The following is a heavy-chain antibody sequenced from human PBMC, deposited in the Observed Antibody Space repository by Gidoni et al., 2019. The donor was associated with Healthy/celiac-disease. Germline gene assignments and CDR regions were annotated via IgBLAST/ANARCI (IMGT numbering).Heavy chain of an antibody. Sequence: QLQLQESGPGLVKPSETLSLTCTVPGGSISSSSYSWGWIRQPPGKGLEWIGSIYYSGSTYYNPSLKSRVTISVDTSKNQFSLKMSSVTAADTAVYYCARHHGSSYYFDYWGQGTLVTVSS. CDR1: GGSISSSSYS. J-gene: IGHJ4*02. CDR2: IYYSGST. V-gene: IGHV4-39*01. CDR3: ARHHGSSYYFDY. D-gene: IGHD3-3*01.